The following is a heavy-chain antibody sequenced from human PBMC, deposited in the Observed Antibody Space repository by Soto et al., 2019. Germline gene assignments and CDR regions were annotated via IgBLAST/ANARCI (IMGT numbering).Heavy chain of an antibody. CDR3: ARLNGKLGYSSTSWNY. D-gene: IGHD5-18*01. J-gene: IGHJ4*02. V-gene: IGHV5-51*01. Sequence: GESLKISCQGSGYSFTSYWIGWVRQMPGKGLEWMGIIYPGDSDTRYSPSFQGQVTISADKSISTAYLQWSSLKASDTAMYYCARLNGKLGYSSTSWNYWGQGTLVTVSS. CDR2: IYPGDSDT. CDR1: GYSFTSYW.